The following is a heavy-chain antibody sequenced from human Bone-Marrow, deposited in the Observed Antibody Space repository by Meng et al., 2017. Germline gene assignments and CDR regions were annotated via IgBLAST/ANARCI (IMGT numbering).Heavy chain of an antibody. Sequence: ASVKVSCKASGYTFTSYDINWVRQATGQGLEWMGWMNPNSGNTGYAQKFQGRVTMTRNTSISTAYMELSSLRSEDTAAYYCARGPWVGRYYYYGMDVWGQGTTVTVSS. J-gene: IGHJ6*02. D-gene: IGHD1-26*01. CDR2: MNPNSGNT. CDR3: ARGPWVGRYYYYGMDV. V-gene: IGHV1-8*01. CDR1: GYTFTSYD.